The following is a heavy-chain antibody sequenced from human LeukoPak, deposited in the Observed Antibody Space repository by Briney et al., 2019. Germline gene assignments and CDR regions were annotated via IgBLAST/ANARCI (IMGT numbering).Heavy chain of an antibody. CDR3: ARSSPAIGVGL. CDR1: GFTFSSYW. Sequence: GGSLRLSCAASGFTFSSYWMSWIRQSPGRGLEWVAVIKQDGSEKYYLDSVKGRFTISRDNAKNSLYLQMNSLRVEDTAVYYCARSSPAIGVGLWGQGTLVTVSS. J-gene: IGHJ4*02. V-gene: IGHV3-7*03. D-gene: IGHD3-3*01. CDR2: IKQDGSEK.